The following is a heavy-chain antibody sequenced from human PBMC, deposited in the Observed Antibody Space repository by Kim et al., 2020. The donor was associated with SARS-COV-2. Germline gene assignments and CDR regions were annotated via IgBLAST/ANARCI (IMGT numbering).Heavy chain of an antibody. Sequence: PVKGRFTISRDDSKNTLYLQMNSLKTEDTAVYYCTTSSYGSGSYYKVCFDYWGQGTLVTVSS. CDR3: TTSSYGSGSYYKVCFDY. D-gene: IGHD3-10*01. V-gene: IGHV3-15*01. J-gene: IGHJ4*02.